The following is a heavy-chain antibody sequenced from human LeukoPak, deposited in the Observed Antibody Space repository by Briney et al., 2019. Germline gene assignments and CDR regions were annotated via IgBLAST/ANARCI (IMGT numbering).Heavy chain of an antibody. J-gene: IGHJ4*02. D-gene: IGHD1-14*01. CDR1: GYTFTGYY. V-gene: IGHV1-2*06. CDR3: ARVSPLDARVTAIDY. CDR2: INPNSGGT. Sequence: ASVKVSCKASGYTFTGYYMHWVRQAPGQGLEWMGRINPNSGGTNYAQKFQGRVTMNSDTSISTAYMELSRLRSDDTAVYYCARVSPLDARVTAIDYWGQGTLVTVSS.